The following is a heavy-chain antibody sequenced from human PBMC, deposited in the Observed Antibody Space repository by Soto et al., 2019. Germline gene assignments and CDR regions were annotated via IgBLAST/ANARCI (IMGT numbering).Heavy chain of an antibody. CDR2: IYYSGST. J-gene: IGHJ6*02. CDR1: GGSISSYY. V-gene: IGHV4-59*01. CDR3: ASSSGGXYYYYGMDV. Sequence: PSETLSLTCTVSGGSISSYYWSWIRQPPGKGLEWIGYIYYSGSTNYNPSLKSRVTISVDTSKNQFSLKLSSVTAADTAVYYCASSSGGXYYYYGMDVWGQGTTVTVSS. D-gene: IGHD3-10*01.